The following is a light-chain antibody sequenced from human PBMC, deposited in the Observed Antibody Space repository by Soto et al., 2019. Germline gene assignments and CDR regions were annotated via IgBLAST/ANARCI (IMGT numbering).Light chain of an antibody. J-gene: IGKJ1*01. CDR2: KAS. V-gene: IGKV1-5*03. CDR3: QQYNTHRSWT. Sequence: DIQMTQSPSTLSASVGDRVTITCRASQSISSWLAWYQQKPGKAPNLLIHKASTLLSGVPSRFSGSGSGPEFTLTISSLHPDDFATYYCQQYNTHRSWTFGKGTKVEIK. CDR1: QSISSW.